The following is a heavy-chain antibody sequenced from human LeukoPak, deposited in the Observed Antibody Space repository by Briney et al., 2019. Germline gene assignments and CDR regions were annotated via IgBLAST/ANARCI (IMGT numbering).Heavy chain of an antibody. CDR1: GGSISSSSYY. CDR3: ARVARATDHPRRPRTDYFDY. J-gene: IGHJ4*02. Sequence: KPSETLSLTCTVSGGSISSSSYYWGWIRQPPGKGLEWIGSIYYSGSTYYNPSLKSRVTISVDTSKNQFSLKLSSVTAADTAVYYCARVARATDHPRRPRTDYFDYWGQGTLVTVSS. V-gene: IGHV4-39*01. D-gene: IGHD5-12*01. CDR2: IYYSGST.